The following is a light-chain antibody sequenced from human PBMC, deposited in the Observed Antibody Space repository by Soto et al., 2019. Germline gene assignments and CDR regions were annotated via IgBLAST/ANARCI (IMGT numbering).Light chain of an antibody. CDR3: FSYAGKYNFWV. CDR2: DVS. V-gene: IGLV2-11*01. J-gene: IGLJ3*02. CDR1: NSDIGGYNY. Sequence: QSVLTQPRSVSGSPGQSVTISCTGTNSDIGGYNYVSWYQQHPGKAPKVMIYDVSGRPSGVPDRFSGSKSGNTASLTISGLQAEDEADYYCFSYAGKYNFWVFGGGTKLTVL.